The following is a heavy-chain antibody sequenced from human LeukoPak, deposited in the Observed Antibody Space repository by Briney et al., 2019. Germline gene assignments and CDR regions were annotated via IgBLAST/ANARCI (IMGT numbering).Heavy chain of an antibody. D-gene: IGHD3-10*02. Sequence: TGGSLRLSCAASGFTFDDYAMHWVRQAPGKGLEWVSGITWNSDNIAYADSVKGRFTISRDNAKKSLYLQMNSLRAEDMALYYCAKDRGSMFLYFDYWGQGTLVTVSS. V-gene: IGHV3-9*03. CDR3: AKDRGSMFLYFDY. CDR2: ITWNSDNI. J-gene: IGHJ4*02. CDR1: GFTFDDYA.